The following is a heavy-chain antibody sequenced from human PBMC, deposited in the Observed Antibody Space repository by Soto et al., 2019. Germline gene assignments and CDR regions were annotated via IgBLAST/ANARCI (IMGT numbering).Heavy chain of an antibody. V-gene: IGHV3-21*01. Sequence: GGSLRLSCTVSGFAFNNYGINWVRQAPGKGLEWVSSISKSDYTYYSDSVKGRFAISRDNAKSSVSLQMDTLRVEDTAVYYCAREDSIIIPAVSDFWGQGTLVTVS. J-gene: IGHJ4*02. CDR3: AREDSIIIPAVSDF. CDR2: ISKSDYT. CDR1: GFAFNNYG. D-gene: IGHD2-2*01.